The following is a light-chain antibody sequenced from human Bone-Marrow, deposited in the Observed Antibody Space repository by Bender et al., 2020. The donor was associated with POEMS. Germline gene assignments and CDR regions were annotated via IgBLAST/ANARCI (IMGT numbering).Light chain of an antibody. Sequence: QSALNQPASVSGSPGQSITISCTGTSSDVGSYNLVSWYQQHPGQVPKLMIYEVTKRPSGVSNRFSGSKSGNTASLTISGLQAEDEADYYCCSYAGSSAYVFGTGTKVTVL. V-gene: IGLV2-23*02. J-gene: IGLJ1*01. CDR1: SSDVGSYNL. CDR2: EVT. CDR3: CSYAGSSAYV.